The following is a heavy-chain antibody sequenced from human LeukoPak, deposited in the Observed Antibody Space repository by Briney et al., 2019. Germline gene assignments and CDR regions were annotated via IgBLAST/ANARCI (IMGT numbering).Heavy chain of an antibody. Sequence: PGGSLRLSCAASGFTFSNYAITWIRQAPGKGLEWVSEISGSGESTYYGDSVKGRFTISRDNSKNTLYLQMNSLRAGDTAVYYCAREHRDFDYWGQGTLVTVSS. J-gene: IGHJ4*02. CDR1: GFTFSNYA. D-gene: IGHD1-14*01. V-gene: IGHV3-23*01. CDR2: ISGSGEST. CDR3: AREHRDFDY.